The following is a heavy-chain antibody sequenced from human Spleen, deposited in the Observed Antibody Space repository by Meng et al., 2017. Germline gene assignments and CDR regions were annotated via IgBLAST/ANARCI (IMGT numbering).Heavy chain of an antibody. CDR1: GFTVSSNY. D-gene: IGHD3-16*01. Sequence: GESLKISCAASGFTVSSNYMSWVRQAPGKGLEWVSVIYSGGSTYYADSVKGRFTISRDNSKNTLYLQMNSLRAEDTAVYYCARDQGEDYAVDHYGMDVWGQGTTVTVSS. J-gene: IGHJ6*02. CDR3: ARDQGEDYAVDHYGMDV. V-gene: IGHV3-66*02. CDR2: IYSGGST.